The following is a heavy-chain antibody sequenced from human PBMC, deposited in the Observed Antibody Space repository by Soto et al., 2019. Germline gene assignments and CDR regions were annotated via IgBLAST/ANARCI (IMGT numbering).Heavy chain of an antibody. Sequence: SETLSLTCTVSGGSISSYYWSCIRQPPGKGLEWIGYIYYSGRTDYKSSLKSRVTISLDPSKNQVSLKFNSVTAADTAVYYCARGGYSGRLYYFDYWGLGTLVTVSS. CDR3: ARGGYSGRLYYFDY. CDR1: GGSISSYY. D-gene: IGHD2-15*01. V-gene: IGHV4-59*01. J-gene: IGHJ4*02. CDR2: IYYSGRT.